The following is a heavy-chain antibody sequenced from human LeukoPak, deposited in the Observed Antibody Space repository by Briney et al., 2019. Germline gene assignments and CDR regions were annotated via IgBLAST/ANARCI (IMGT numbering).Heavy chain of an antibody. CDR3: AKDLIDSSGYYKTEGDY. CDR1: GFTFSSYA. J-gene: IGHJ4*02. D-gene: IGHD3-22*01. V-gene: IGHV3-23*01. Sequence: GGSLRLSCAASGFTFSSYAMSWVRQAPGKGLEWVSAISGSGGSTYYADSVKGRFTISRDNSKYTLYLQMNSLRAEDTAVYYCAKDLIDSSGYYKTEGDYWGQGTLVTVSS. CDR2: ISGSGGST.